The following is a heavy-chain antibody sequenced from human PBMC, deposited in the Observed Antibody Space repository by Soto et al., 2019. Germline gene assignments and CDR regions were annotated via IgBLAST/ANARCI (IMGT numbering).Heavy chain of an antibody. CDR3: TVTTGPYYYGMDA. D-gene: IGHD4-17*01. CDR2: IIPIFGTA. J-gene: IGHJ6*02. CDR1: GGTFSSYA. V-gene: IGHV1-69*13. Sequence: SVKVSCKASGGTFSSYAISWVRQAPGQGLEWMGGIIPIFGTANYAQKFQGRVTITADESTSTAYMELSSLRSEDTAVYWTTVTTGPYYYGMDAWGQGTTVTVSS.